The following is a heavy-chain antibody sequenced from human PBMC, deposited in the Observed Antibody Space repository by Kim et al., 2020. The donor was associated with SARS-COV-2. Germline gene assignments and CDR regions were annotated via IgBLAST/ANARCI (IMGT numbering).Heavy chain of an antibody. D-gene: IGHD6-6*01. CDR2: VSYSGGT. CDR1: GGSVSSFGYY. CDR3: ARARAFDI. Sequence: SETLSLTCTVSGGSVSSFGYYWSWIRQPPGKGLEWIGYVSYSGGTSYNPSLKSRVTISADTPKNQFSLRLNSVTAADTAVYYCARARAFDIWGQGTMVTVSS. V-gene: IGHV4-61*08. J-gene: IGHJ3*02.